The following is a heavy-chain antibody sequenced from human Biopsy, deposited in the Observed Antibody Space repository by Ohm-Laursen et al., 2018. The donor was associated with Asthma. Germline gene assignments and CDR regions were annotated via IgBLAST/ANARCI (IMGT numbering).Heavy chain of an antibody. CDR1: SGSGGYMRSGNYY. Sequence: GTLSLTCSLSSGSGGYMRSGNYYWGWIRQPPGKGLEWIGSIYYSGTTYYNPSLESQVTVSADTSKNQFSVKFTSVTAADTAVYYCVRGSSSWHHGPFHYYYGLDVWGQGTTATVSS. V-gene: IGHV4-39*01. J-gene: IGHJ6*02. D-gene: IGHD6-13*01. CDR3: VRGSSSWHHGPFHYYYGLDV. CDR2: IYYSGTT.